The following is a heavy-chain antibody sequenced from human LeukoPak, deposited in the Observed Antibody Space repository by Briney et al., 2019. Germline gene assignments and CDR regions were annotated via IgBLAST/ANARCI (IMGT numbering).Heavy chain of an antibody. CDR3: AKGQQWLAFFDY. J-gene: IGHJ4*02. CDR1: GFTFSSYA. CDR2: ISSDGTT. Sequence: TGGSLRLSCAAPGFTFSSYAMSWVRQAPGKGLEWVSAISSDGTTYYADSVKGRFTISRDNSKSTLYLQMNSLRAEDTAVYYCAKGQQWLAFFDYWGQGTLVTVSS. D-gene: IGHD6-19*01. V-gene: IGHV3-23*01.